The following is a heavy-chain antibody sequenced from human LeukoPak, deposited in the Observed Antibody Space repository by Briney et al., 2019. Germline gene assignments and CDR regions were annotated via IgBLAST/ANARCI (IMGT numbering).Heavy chain of an antibody. CDR2: IKQDGSEK. Sequence: QPGGSLRLSCAASGFTFSSYWMSWVRRAPGKGLEWVANIKQDGSEKYYVDSVKGRFTISRDNAKNSLYLQMNSLRAEDTAVYYCARKIRGYSGYDYGYYFDYWGQGTLVTVSS. V-gene: IGHV3-7*03. J-gene: IGHJ4*02. D-gene: IGHD5-12*01. CDR1: GFTFSSYW. CDR3: ARKIRGYSGYDYGYYFDY.